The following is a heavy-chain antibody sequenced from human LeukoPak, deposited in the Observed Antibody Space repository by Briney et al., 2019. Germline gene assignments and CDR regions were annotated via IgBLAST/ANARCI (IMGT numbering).Heavy chain of an antibody. Sequence: GGSLRLSCAASGITFNNYWLHWVRQAPGKGLVWVSRIDTDGSGTIYADSVKGRFTISRDNAKNTLYLQMTSLRAEDTAVYYCARGGFSSGLDYWGQGILDTVSS. D-gene: IGHD6-19*01. CDR1: GITFNNYW. J-gene: IGHJ4*02. CDR3: ARGGFSSGLDY. V-gene: IGHV3-74*01. CDR2: IDTDGSGT.